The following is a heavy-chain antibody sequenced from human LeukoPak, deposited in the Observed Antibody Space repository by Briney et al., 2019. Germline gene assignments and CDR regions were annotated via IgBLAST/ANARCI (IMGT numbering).Heavy chain of an antibody. D-gene: IGHD6-19*01. CDR3: ARSSTIAVAETYFDY. CDR1: GYTFTSYW. CDR2: IYPGDSDT. J-gene: IGHJ4*02. V-gene: IGHV5-51*01. Sequence: GESLKISCKGSGYTFTSYWIGWVRQMPGKGLEWMGIIYPGDSDTRYSPSFQGQVTISAASSINTAYLQWTSLKASDTAMYYCARSSTIAVAETYFDYWGQGTLVTVSS.